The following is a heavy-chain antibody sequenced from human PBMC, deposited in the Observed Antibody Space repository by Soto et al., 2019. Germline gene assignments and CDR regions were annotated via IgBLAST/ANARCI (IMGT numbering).Heavy chain of an antibody. V-gene: IGHV3-30*18. CDR1: GFTFSSYG. D-gene: IGHD3-9*01. Sequence: PGGSLRLSXAASGFTFSSYGMHWVRQAPGKGLEWVAVISYDGSNKYYADSVKGRFTISRDNSKNTLYLQMNSLRAEDTAVYYCAKDIANYDILTGSKPPYYYYGMDVWGQGTTLTVS. J-gene: IGHJ6*02. CDR3: AKDIANYDILTGSKPPYYYYGMDV. CDR2: ISYDGSNK.